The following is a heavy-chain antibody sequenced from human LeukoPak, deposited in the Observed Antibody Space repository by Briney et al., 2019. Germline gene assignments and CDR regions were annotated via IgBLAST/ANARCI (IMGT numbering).Heavy chain of an antibody. CDR1: DFTFSRNN. Sequence: GGSLRLSCADSDFTFSRNNMNWVRQAPGKGLEWLSFISDSGHVIYYADSVKGRFTISRDNSKNTLYLQMNSLRAEDTAVYYCARGSITIFGVVPRDYWGQGTLVTVSP. J-gene: IGHJ4*02. CDR3: ARGSITIFGVVPRDY. V-gene: IGHV3-48*01. D-gene: IGHD3-3*01. CDR2: ISDSGHVI.